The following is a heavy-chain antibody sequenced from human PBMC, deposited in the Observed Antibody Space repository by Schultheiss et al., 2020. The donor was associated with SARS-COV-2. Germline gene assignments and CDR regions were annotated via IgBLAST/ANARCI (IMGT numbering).Heavy chain of an antibody. CDR1: GGSISSYY. V-gene: IGHV4-59*08. J-gene: IGHJ4*02. Sequence: SQTLSLTCTVSGGSISSYYWSWIRQPPGKGLEWIGYIYYSGSTNYNPSLKSRVTMSVDTSRNQFSLRLSSVTAADTAVYYCARAGLLEPHFYWGQGTLVTVSS. D-gene: IGHD1-1*01. CDR3: ARAGLLEPHFY. CDR2: IYYSGST.